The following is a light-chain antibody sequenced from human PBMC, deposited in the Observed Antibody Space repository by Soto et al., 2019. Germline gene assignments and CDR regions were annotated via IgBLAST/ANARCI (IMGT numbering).Light chain of an antibody. Sequence: EIVLAQSPGTLSLSPGERATLSCRASQSVTNSFLARYQQKPGQAPRLLIYGASRRATGIPDRFTGSGSGTAFTLTISGLEPEDFALYYCQQRYNWPLTFGGGTKVDIK. V-gene: IGKV3D-20*02. CDR1: QSVTNSF. CDR3: QQRYNWPLT. J-gene: IGKJ4*01. CDR2: GAS.